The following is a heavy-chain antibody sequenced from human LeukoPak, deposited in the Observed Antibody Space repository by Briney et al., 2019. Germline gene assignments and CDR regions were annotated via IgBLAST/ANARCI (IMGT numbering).Heavy chain of an antibody. J-gene: IGHJ4*02. CDR1: GFTFSSYA. V-gene: IGHV3-64*01. CDR2: ISSNGGNT. CDR3: ARNAMARGNYFDY. Sequence: PGGSLRLSCAASGFTFSSYAMHWVRQAPGKGLEYVSDISSNGGNTYYANPVKGRFTISRDNSKDTLYLQMGSLRAEDMAVYYCARNAMARGNYFDYWGQGTLVAVSS. D-gene: IGHD3-10*01.